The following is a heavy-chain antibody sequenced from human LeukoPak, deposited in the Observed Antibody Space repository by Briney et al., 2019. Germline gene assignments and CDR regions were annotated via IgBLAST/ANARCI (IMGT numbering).Heavy chain of an antibody. V-gene: IGHV3-30-3*01. D-gene: IGHD5-18*01. CDR2: ISYDGSNK. J-gene: IGHJ4*02. CDR3: ARGIYSDGLWGSFFDY. CDR1: GFTFSSYA. Sequence: GGSLRLSCAASGFTFSSYAMHWVRQAPGKGLEWVAVISYDGSNKYYADSVKGRFTISRDNSKNTLYLQMNSLRAEDTAVYYCARGIYSDGLWGSFFDYWGQGTLVTVSS.